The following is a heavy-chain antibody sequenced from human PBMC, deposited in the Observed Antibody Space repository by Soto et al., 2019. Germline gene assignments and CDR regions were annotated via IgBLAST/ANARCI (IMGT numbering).Heavy chain of an antibody. D-gene: IGHD2-2*01. J-gene: IGHJ4*02. CDR1: GFTFSDYS. Sequence: QVQLVESGGGLVKPGGSLRLSCAASGFTFSDYSMTWIRQAPGKGLEWVSYIRRSGSTIYYADSVKGRFTISRDNAKNSLYLQMNSLRAEDTAVYYCTRGLGPPAAVDYWGQGTLVTVSS. V-gene: IGHV3-11*01. CDR2: IRRSGSTI. CDR3: TRGLGPPAAVDY.